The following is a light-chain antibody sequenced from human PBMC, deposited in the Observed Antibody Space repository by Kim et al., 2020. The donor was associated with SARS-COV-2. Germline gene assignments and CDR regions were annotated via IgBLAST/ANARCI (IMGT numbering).Light chain of an antibody. CDR2: DVT. CDR3: CSYAGSYTWV. V-gene: IGLV2-11*01. CDR1: SSDVGGYTY. J-gene: IGLJ3*02. Sequence: QSALTQPRSVSGSPGQSVTISCTGTSSDVGGYTYVSWYLQYAGKAPKLMIYDVTKRPSGVPDRFSGSKSGNTASLTISGLQTEDEADYYCCSYAGSYTWVFGGGTKVTVL.